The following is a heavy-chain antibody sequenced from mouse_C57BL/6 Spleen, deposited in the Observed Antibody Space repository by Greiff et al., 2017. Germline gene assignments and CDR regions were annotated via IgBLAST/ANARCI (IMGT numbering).Heavy chain of an antibody. Sequence: QVQLQQPGAELVKPGASVKLSCKASGYTFTSYWMQWVKQRPGQGLEWIGEIDPSDSYTNYNQKFKGKATLTVDTSSSTAYMQLSSLTSEDSAVYYCARSGGYPFDYRGQGTTLTVSS. V-gene: IGHV1-50*01. D-gene: IGHD2-2*01. CDR3: ARSGGYPFDY. CDR2: IDPSDSYT. J-gene: IGHJ2*01. CDR1: GYTFTSYW.